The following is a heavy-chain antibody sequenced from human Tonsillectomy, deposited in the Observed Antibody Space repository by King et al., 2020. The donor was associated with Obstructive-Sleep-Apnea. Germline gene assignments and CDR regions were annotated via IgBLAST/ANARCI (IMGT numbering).Heavy chain of an antibody. D-gene: IGHD6-13*01. V-gene: IGHV3-23*04. CDR3: ANAYSSSWYWYYYGMDV. CDR1: GFTFSSYA. Sequence: VQLVESGGGLVQPGGSLRLSCAASGFTFSSYAMSWVRQAPGKGLEWVSAICGSGGGTYYAVSVKGRFTNSRDNSKNTLYLQRNSLRAEDTAVYYCANAYSSSWYWYYYGMDVWGQGTTVTVSS. J-gene: IGHJ6*02. CDR2: ICGSGGGT.